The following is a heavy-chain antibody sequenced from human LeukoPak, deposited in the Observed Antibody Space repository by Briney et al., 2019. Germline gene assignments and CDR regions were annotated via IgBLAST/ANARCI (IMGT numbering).Heavy chain of an antibody. J-gene: IGHJ4*02. D-gene: IGHD4-17*01. CDR3: ATGWLGEAYYFDY. V-gene: IGHV1-24*01. CDR2: FDPEDGET. Sequence: ASEKVSCKVSGYTLTELSMHWVRQAPGKGLEWMGGFDPEDGETIYAQKFQGRVTMTEDTSTDTAYMELSSLRSEDTAVYYCATGWLGEAYYFDYWGQGTLVTVSS. CDR1: GYTLTELS.